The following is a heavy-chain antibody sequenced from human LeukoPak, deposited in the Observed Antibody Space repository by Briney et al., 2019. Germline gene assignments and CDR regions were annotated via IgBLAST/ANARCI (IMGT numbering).Heavy chain of an antibody. V-gene: IGHV1-18*01. CDR2: ISAYNGNT. Sequence: ASVKVSCKASGYTFTSYGISWVRQAPGQGLEWMGWISAYNGNTNYAQKLQGRVTMTTDTSTSTAYMELRSLRSDDTAVYYCAREARYYYYYYMDVWGKGTTVTVSS. CDR1: GYTFTSYG. CDR3: AREARYYYYYYMDV. J-gene: IGHJ6*03. D-gene: IGHD2-2*01.